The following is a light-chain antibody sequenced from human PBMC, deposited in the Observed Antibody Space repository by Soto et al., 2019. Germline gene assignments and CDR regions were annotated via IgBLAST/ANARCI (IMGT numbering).Light chain of an antibody. Sequence: DIQMTQSPSTLSVSVGDRVTITCRASQSVYTYLAWYQHKPGEAPNLLIYRASNLRNGVPSRFSGSGSGTEFTLAISSLQPDDFATYYCQQYRDDPFTFGQGTK. CDR3: QQYRDDPFT. CDR2: RAS. CDR1: QSVYTY. J-gene: IGKJ2*01. V-gene: IGKV1-5*03.